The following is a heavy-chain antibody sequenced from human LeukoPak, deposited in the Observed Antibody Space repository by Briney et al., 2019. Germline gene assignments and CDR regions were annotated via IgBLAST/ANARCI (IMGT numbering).Heavy chain of an antibody. J-gene: IGHJ4*02. CDR1: GGSISSNSHY. CDR2: IYYSGST. CDR3: ARTMVTAISKRPAVLDY. Sequence: SETLSLTCTVSGGSISSNSHYWGWIRQPPGKGLEWIGNIYYSGSTYYNPSLKSRIIISVDTSKNQFSLKLSSVTAADTAVYYCARTMVTAISKRPAVLDYWGQGTLVTVSS. V-gene: IGHV4-39*07. D-gene: IGHD2-21*02.